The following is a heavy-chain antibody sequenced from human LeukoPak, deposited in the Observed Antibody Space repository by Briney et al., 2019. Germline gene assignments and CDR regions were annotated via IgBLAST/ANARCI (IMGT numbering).Heavy chain of an antibody. CDR3: ARARLGYCSGGSCYSLDY. CDR1: GGSFSGYY. CDR2: INHSGST. J-gene: IGHJ4*02. D-gene: IGHD2-15*01. V-gene: IGHV4-34*01. Sequence: SETLSLTCAVYGGSFSGYYWSWIRQPPGKGLEWIGEINHSGSTNYNPSLKSRVTISVDTSKNQFSPKLSSVTAADTAVYYCARARLGYCSGGSCYSLDYWGQGTLVTVSS.